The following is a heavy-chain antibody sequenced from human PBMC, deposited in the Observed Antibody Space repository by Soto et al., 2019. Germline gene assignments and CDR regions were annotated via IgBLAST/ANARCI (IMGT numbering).Heavy chain of an antibody. J-gene: IGHJ4*02. CDR3: ARTATGDLDY. V-gene: IGHV2-5*02. CDR2: IYWDDDK. Sequence: QITLKESGPTLVKPTQTLTLTCTFSGFSLSTSGVGVGWIRQPPGKALEWLALIYWDDDKRYSLSLKSRLTITKDTSKNQVVLTMTNMDHVDTATYYCARTATGDLDYWGQGTLVTVSS. D-gene: IGHD1-26*01. CDR1: GFSLSTSGVG.